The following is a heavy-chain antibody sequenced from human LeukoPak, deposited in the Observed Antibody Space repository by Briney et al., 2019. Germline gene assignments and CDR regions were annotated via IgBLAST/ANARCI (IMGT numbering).Heavy chain of an antibody. CDR1: GGSITTYY. Sequence: SETLSLTCTVYGGSITTYYWNWIRQPPGKEPEWIGYIYNSGSTNYNPSLKSRVTISEDTSKNEFSLKLRSVTAADTGVYYCAIVGRASRAFDFWGQGTMVTVSS. V-gene: IGHV4-59*01. CDR3: AIVGRASRAFDF. J-gene: IGHJ3*01. CDR2: IYNSGST. D-gene: IGHD2-2*01.